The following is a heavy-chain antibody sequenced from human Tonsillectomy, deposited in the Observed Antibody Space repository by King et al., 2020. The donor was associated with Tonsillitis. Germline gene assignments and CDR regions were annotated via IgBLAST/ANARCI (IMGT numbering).Heavy chain of an antibody. V-gene: IGHV4-4*02. CDR3: AAYSGSYGPNDAFDI. J-gene: IGHJ3*02. D-gene: IGHD1-26*01. CDR2: IYHSGST. Sequence: QLQESGPGLVKPSGTLSLTCAVSGGSISSSNWWSWVRQPPGKGLEWIGEIYHSGSTNYNPSLKSRVTISVDKSKNQFSLKLSSVTAADPAVYYCAAYSGSYGPNDAFDIWGQGTMVTVSS. CDR1: GGSISSSNW.